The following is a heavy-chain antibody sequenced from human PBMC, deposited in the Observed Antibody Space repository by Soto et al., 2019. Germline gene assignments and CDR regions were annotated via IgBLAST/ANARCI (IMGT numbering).Heavy chain of an antibody. J-gene: IGHJ5*02. CDR1: GGTFSSYA. V-gene: IGHV1-69*13. CDR3: ARDRGYYDSSGSRSIWFDP. CDR2: IIPIFGTA. Sequence: ASVKVSCKASGGTFSSYAISWVRQAPGQGLEWMGGIIPIFGTANYAQKFQGRVTITADESTSTAYMELSSLRSEDTAVYYCARDRGYYDSSGSRSIWFDPWGQGTLVTVSS. D-gene: IGHD3-22*01.